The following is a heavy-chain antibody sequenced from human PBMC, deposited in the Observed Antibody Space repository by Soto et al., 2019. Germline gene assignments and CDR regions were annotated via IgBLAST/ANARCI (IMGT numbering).Heavy chain of an antibody. V-gene: IGHV3-48*02. J-gene: IGHJ6*02. CDR2: ISSSSSTI. CDR3: ARGRVAARPINYYYYGMDV. CDR1: GFTFSSYS. D-gene: IGHD6-6*01. Sequence: GGSLRLSCAASGFTFSSYSMNWVRQAPGKGLEWVSYISSSSSTIYYADSVKGRFTISRDNAKNSLYLQMNSLRDEDTAVYYCARGRVAARPINYYYYGMDVWGQGTTVTVS.